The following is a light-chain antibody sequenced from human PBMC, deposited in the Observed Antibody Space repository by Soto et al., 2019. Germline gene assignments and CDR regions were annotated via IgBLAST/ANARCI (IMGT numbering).Light chain of an antibody. V-gene: IGKV1-39*01. J-gene: IGKJ2*01. CDR2: AAS. CDR3: QQSYTTPHT. Sequence: DLQMTQSPSSLSASVGDRVTITCRASQRISSYLNWYQQKPGKAPKLLIYAASSLQSGVPSRFSGSGSGTDFTLIISSLQPEDFATYFCQQSYTTPHTFGQGTKLEIK. CDR1: QRISSY.